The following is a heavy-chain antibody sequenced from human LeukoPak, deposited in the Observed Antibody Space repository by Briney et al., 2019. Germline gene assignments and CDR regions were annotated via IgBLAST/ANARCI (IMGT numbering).Heavy chain of an antibody. CDR2: VNAGNGNT. CDR3: ARERAVWAAAGIRRYNWFDP. CDR1: GYTFTSYA. V-gene: IGHV1-3*01. D-gene: IGHD6-13*01. J-gene: IGHJ5*02. Sequence: ASVTVSCTASGYTFTSYAMHWVRQAPGQRLEWMGWVNAGNGNTKYSQKFQGRVTITRDTSASTAYMELSSLRSEDTAVYYCARERAVWAAAGIRRYNWFDPWGQGTLVTVSS.